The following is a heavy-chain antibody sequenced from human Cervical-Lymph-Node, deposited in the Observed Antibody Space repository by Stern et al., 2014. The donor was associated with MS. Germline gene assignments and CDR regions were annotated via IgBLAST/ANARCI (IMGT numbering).Heavy chain of an antibody. J-gene: IGHJ5*02. V-gene: IGHV3-74*02. CDR2: VSPDGSRT. CDR3: ARDSLEGRTKFDP. Sequence: EVQLLESGGGLVQPGGSLRLSCAASGFTFSSYWMHWVRQAPGKGPVWVSRVSPDGSRTHYADSVKGRFIISRDNAKNALYLQMNSLRAEDTALYYCARDSLEGRTKFDPWGQGTLVVVSS. D-gene: IGHD1-7*01. CDR1: GFTFSSYW.